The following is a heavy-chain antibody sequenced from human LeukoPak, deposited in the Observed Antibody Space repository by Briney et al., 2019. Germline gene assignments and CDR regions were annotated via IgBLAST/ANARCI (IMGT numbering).Heavy chain of an antibody. CDR3: ARDKLYSSGWYYDY. V-gene: IGHV3-53*01. CDR1: GFTVSSNY. J-gene: IGHJ4*02. Sequence: GGSLRLSCAATGFTVSSNYMSWVRQAPGKGLEWVSVIYSGGSTYYADSVKGRFTISRDNSKNTLYLQMNSLRAEDTAVYYCARDKLYSSGWYYDYWGQGTLVTVSS. CDR2: IYSGGST. D-gene: IGHD6-19*01.